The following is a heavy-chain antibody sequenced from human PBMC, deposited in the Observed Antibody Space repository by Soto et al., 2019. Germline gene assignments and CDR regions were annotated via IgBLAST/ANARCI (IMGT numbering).Heavy chain of an antibody. D-gene: IGHD3-10*01. CDR1: VFSVSVNY. J-gene: IGHJ4*02. V-gene: IGHV3-53*01. CDR3: AGSTNYYMYYFDY. Sequence: PWGCLQLSCASSVFSVSVNYMSWVRQAPGKGPDLISVIHSGGDTNYADSVKGRFTISRDKSKNTLYLQMSSLRAEDTAIYYCAGSTNYYMYYFDYWGQGTMVTVSS. CDR2: IHSGGDT.